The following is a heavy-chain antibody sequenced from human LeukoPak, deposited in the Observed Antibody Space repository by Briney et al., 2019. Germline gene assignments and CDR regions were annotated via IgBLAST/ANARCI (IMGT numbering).Heavy chain of an antibody. CDR2: IPYDGSNE. CDR3: LTAPRWLQFGCFNN. D-gene: IGHD5-24*01. CDR1: GFTFDTYG. J-gene: IGHJ4*02. V-gene: IGHV3-30*02. Sequence: GGSLRLSCAASGFTFDTYGMHWVRQAPGKGLDWVAFIPYDGSNEYYADSVKGRFTVSRDSSKNTLYLQMNSLRPEDTAVYYCLTAPRWLQFGCFNNWGQGTLVTVSS.